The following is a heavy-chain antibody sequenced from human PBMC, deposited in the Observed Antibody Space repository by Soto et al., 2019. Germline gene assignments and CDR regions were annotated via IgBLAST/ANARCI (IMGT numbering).Heavy chain of an antibody. Sequence: GGSLRLSCAAPGCTFSSYAMHWVRQAPGKGLEWVAVISYDGSNKYYADSVKGLFTISRDNSKNTLYLQMNSLRAEDTAVYYCARARGITIFGVAPYGMDVWGQGTTVTVSS. CDR3: ARARGITIFGVAPYGMDV. V-gene: IGHV3-30-3*01. CDR1: GCTFSSYA. CDR2: ISYDGSNK. J-gene: IGHJ6*01. D-gene: IGHD3-3*01.